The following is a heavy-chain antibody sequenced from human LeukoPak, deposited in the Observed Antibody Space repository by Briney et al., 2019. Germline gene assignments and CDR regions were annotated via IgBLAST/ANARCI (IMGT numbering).Heavy chain of an antibody. J-gene: IGHJ6*04. CDR2: IWYDGSNK. V-gene: IGHV3-33*01. D-gene: IGHD3-10*01. CDR1: GFTFSSYG. CDR3: ARDYRGSGSYYLDYYYYYGMDV. Sequence: GRSLRLSCAASGFTFSSYGMHWARQAPGKGLEWVAVIWYDGSNKYYADSVKGRFTISRDNSKNTLYLQMNSLRAEDTAVYYCARDYRGSGSYYLDYYYYYGMDVWGKGTTVTVSS.